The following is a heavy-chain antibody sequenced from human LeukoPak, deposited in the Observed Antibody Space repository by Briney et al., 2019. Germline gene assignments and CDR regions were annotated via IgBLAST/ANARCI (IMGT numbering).Heavy chain of an antibody. D-gene: IGHD3-10*01. CDR1: GTSISSYY. J-gene: IGHJ3*02. CDR3: ARLRQLLWFGELSLAFDI. Sequence: TPAEPLSLTCAVSGTSISSYYWSWIRQHPGKGLEWIGDIYDNRSSNYKPSLKSRVTISVDTSKNQFSLKLSSVTAADTAVYYCARLRQLLWFGELSLAFDIWGQGTRVTGSS. V-gene: IGHV4-59*01. CDR2: IYDNRSS.